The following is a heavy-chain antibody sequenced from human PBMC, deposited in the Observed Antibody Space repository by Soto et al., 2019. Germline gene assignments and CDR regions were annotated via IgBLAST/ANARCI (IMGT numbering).Heavy chain of an antibody. V-gene: IGHV3-30-3*01. D-gene: IGHD6-19*01. CDR2: ISYDGSNK. CDR1: GFTFSSYA. J-gene: IGHJ5*02. CDR3: ARDLEVAVTGA. Sequence: GGSLRLSCAASGFTFSSYAMHWVRQAPGKGLEWVAVISYDGSNKYYADSVKGRFTISRDNSKNTLYLQMNSLRAEDTAVYYFARDLEVAVTGAWGPGTLVTVS.